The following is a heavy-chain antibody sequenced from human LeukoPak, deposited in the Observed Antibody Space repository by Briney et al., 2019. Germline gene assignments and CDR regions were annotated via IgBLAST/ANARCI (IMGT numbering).Heavy chain of an antibody. Sequence: GGSLRLSCAASGFTFSDAWVSWVRQAPGKGLEWIGRIKSETNGGTIDYAAPVNGRFNLPRDDSKHTLDLHMNSLQTAHTGLYYCSAGTGRSDFDYWGQGTLVIVSS. V-gene: IGHV3-15*01. CDR1: GFTFSDAW. D-gene: IGHD1-1*01. CDR2: IKSETNGGTI. J-gene: IGHJ4*02. CDR3: SAGTGRSDFDY.